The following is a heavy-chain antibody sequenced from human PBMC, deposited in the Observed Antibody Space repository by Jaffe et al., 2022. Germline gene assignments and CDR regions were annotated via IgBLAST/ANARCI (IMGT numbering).Heavy chain of an antibody. V-gene: IGHV3-43*01. J-gene: IGHJ6*03. Sequence: EVQLVESGGVVVQPGGSLRLSCAASGFTFDDYTMHWVRQAPGKGLEWVSLISWDGGSTYYADSVKGRFTISRDNSKNSLYLQMNSLRTEDTALYYCAKGTYGSGSPQYMDVWGKGTTVTVSS. CDR3: AKGTYGSGSPQYMDV. D-gene: IGHD3-10*01. CDR2: ISWDGGST. CDR1: GFTFDDYT.